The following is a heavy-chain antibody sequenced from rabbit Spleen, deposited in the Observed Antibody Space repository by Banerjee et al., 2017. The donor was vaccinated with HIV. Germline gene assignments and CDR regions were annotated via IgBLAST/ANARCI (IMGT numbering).Heavy chain of an antibody. CDR2: IDAGYSGFT. J-gene: IGHJ6*01. D-gene: IGHD1-1*01. CDR3: ARDTSSSFSSSGMDL. CDR1: GVSFSSSSY. Sequence: QSLEESGGDLVKPGASLTLTCTASGVSFSSSSYMCWVRQALGKGLEWIACIDAGYSGFTYFASWAKGRFTCSKTSSTTVTLQMTRLTAADTATYFCARDTSSSFSSSGMDLWGQGTLVTVS. V-gene: IGHV1S40*01.